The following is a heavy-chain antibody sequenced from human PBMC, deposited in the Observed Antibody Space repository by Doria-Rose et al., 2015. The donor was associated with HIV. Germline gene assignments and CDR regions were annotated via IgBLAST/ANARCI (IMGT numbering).Heavy chain of an antibody. CDR2: IFSDDER. J-gene: IGHJ4*02. CDR3: ARIKSSRWYHKYYFDF. CDR1: GVSLSSPGMG. Sequence: ESGPVLVKPTETLTLTCTVSGVSLSSPGMGVSWIRQPPGEALEWLANIFSDDERSYKTSLKSRLTISRVTSKSQVVLTMTDMDPVDTATYYCARIKSSRWYHKYYFDFWGQGTLAIVSA. V-gene: IGHV2-26*01. D-gene: IGHD6-13*01.